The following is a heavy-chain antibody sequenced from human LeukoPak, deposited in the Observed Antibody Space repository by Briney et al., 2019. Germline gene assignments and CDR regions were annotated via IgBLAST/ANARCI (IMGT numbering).Heavy chain of an antibody. CDR2: MKEDGSDI. Sequence: GGSLRLSCAASGFTFDDYTMSWVRQAPGKGLEWVAKMKEDGSDIHYVDSVRGRFSISRDNAKDSLYFQMNSLRVDDTAVYYCARGGAVAGRFDPWGQGTQVTVSS. CDR1: GFTFDDYT. CDR3: ARGGAVAGRFDP. J-gene: IGHJ5*02. D-gene: IGHD6-19*01. V-gene: IGHV3-7*01.